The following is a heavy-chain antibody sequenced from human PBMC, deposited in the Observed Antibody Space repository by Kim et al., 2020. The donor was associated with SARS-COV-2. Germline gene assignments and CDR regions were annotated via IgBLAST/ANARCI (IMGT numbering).Heavy chain of an antibody. CDR2: VFDSGST. J-gene: IGHJ2*01. CDR3: ARGKYYYDGSGNPRFWYFAL. CDR1: GGSISYYY. D-gene: IGHD3-22*01. V-gene: IGHV4-59*01. Sequence: SETLSLTCTVSGGSISYYYWSWIRQPPGKGLEWIGYVFDSGSTNYNPSLKSRVTISLDTSKKQFSLQLTSVTAADTAVYYCARGKYYYDGSGNPRFWYFALWGRGTLVTVSS.